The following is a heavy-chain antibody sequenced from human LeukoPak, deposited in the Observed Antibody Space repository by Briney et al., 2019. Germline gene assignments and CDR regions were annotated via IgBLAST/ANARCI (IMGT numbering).Heavy chain of an antibody. V-gene: IGHV6-1*01. CDR3: ARRLTQYDCFDP. Sequence: SQTLSLTCAISGDSVSSNSVTWNWIRQSPSRGLEWLGRTYYRSTWYNNYAVSVRGRITVNPDTSKNQFSLHLNSVTPEDAAVYYCARRLTQYDCFDPWGQGILVTVSS. J-gene: IGHJ5*02. CDR1: GDSVSSNSVT. CDR2: TYYRSTWYN. D-gene: IGHD2-2*01.